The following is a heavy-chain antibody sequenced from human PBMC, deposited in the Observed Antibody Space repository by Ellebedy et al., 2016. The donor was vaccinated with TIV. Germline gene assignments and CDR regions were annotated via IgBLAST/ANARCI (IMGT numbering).Heavy chain of an antibody. Sequence: GESLKISCAASGFTFSNYVMSWVRQPPGKGLEWVSSISFGFGNTYYADSVKGRFTISSDNSKNTLYLQMNSLRAEDTAVYYCAKGCGGSCYWEAYWGQGTLVTVSS. V-gene: IGHV3-23*01. D-gene: IGHD2-15*01. J-gene: IGHJ4*02. CDR3: AKGCGGSCYWEAY. CDR2: ISFGFGNT. CDR1: GFTFSNYV.